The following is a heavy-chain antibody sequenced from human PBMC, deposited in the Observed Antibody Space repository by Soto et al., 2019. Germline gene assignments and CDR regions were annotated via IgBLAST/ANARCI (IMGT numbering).Heavy chain of an antibody. V-gene: IGHV5-51*01. D-gene: IGHD6-13*01. Sequence: GESLKISCNGSGYSFTSYWIGWVRQMPGKGLEWMGIIYPDDSDTRYIPSFQGQLTISADKSISTAYLQWSSLKASDTAMYFCARQSIGAEYYFDYWGQGARVTVSS. CDR3: ARQSIGAEYYFDY. CDR1: GYSFTSYW. CDR2: IYPDDSDT. J-gene: IGHJ4*02.